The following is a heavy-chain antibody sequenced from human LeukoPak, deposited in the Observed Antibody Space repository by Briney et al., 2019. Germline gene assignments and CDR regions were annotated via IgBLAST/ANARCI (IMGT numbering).Heavy chain of an antibody. Sequence: ASVKVSCKASGYTFTGYYMHWVRQAPGQGLEWVGWINPNSGGTNYAQKFQGRVTMTRDTSISTAYMELSRLRSDDTAAYYCARAGIAAAGPAPWGQGTLVTVSS. CDR1: GYTFTGYY. D-gene: IGHD6-13*01. J-gene: IGHJ5*02. CDR2: INPNSGGT. V-gene: IGHV1-2*02. CDR3: ARAGIAAAGPAP.